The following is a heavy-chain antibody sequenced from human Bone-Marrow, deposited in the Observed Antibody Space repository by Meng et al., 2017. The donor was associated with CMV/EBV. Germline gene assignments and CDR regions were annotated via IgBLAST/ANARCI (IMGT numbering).Heavy chain of an antibody. V-gene: IGHV3-48*03. Sequence: GESLKISCAGSGFTFSSYELNWVRQAPGKGLELVSYISSSGSNIQYADSVKGRFTISRAKDKNSLYLQMNSLRAEDTAGYYCARSSRVVVVYYYTGMDAWGQGTTVTVSS. J-gene: IGHJ6*02. D-gene: IGHD2-21*01. CDR1: GFTFSSYE. CDR2: ISSSGSNI. CDR3: ARSSRVVVVYYYTGMDA.